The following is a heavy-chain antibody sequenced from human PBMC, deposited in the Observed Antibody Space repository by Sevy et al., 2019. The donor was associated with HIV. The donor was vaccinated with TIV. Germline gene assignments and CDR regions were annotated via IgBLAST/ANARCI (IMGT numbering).Heavy chain of an antibody. CDR3: AREDIVLGEDNYYGIDV. CDR1: GFSVSSNY. CDR2: IHSGGKI. J-gene: IGHJ6*02. Sequence: GGSLRLSCAASGFSVSSNYMSWVRQAPGKGPEWVSVIHSGGKISYADSVQGRFTISRDNSKNTLYLQMNSLRAEATAVYYCAREDIVLGEDNYYGIDVWGQGTTVTVSS. V-gene: IGHV3-53*01. D-gene: IGHD2-15*01.